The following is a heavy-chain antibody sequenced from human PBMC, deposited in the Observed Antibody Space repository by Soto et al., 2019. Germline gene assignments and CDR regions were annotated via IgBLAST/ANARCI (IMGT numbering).Heavy chain of an antibody. V-gene: IGHV4-38-2*01. CDR1: GSSISTGYY. Sequence: PSETLSLTCGVSGSSISTGYYWGWIRQAPGKGLEWIGSVYHSGTTYYNPSLKSRVTISLDTSKNQISLTLSSVTAADTALYYCTRSLYASSWYAGNWGQGTLVTVSS. CDR3: TRSLYASSWYAGN. CDR2: VYHSGTT. J-gene: IGHJ4*02. D-gene: IGHD6-13*01.